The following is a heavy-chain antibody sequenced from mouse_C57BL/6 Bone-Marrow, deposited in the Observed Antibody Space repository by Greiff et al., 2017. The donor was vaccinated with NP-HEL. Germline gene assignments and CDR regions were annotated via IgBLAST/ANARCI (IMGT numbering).Heavy chain of an antibody. Sequence: VQLQQSGTVLARPGASVKMSCKTSGYTFTSYWMHWVKQRPGQGLEWIGAIYPGNSDTSYNQKFKGKAKLTAVTSASTAYMELSSLTNEDSAVYYCTRSDNYYGSSYPCAYWGQGTLVTVSA. CDR2: IYPGNSDT. CDR1: GYTFTSYW. V-gene: IGHV1-5*01. CDR3: TRSDNYYGSSYPCAY. D-gene: IGHD1-1*01. J-gene: IGHJ3*01.